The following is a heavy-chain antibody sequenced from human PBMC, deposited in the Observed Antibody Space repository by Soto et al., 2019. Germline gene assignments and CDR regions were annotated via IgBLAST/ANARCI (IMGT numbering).Heavy chain of an antibody. CDR2: IIPILGIA. V-gene: IGHV1-69*02. Sequence: QVQLVQSGAEVKKPGSSVKVSCKASGGTLSSYTISWVRQAPGQGLEWMGWIIPILGIANYAQKFQGRVTITADKSTSTAYVELSSLRSEDTAVYYCARGRGGRGDYWGQGTLVTVSS. CDR3: ARGRGGRGDY. J-gene: IGHJ4*02. CDR1: GGTLSSYT. D-gene: IGHD2-15*01.